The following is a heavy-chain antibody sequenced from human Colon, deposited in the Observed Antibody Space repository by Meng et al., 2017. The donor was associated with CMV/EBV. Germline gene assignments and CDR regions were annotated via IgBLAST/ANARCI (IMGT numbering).Heavy chain of an antibody. Sequence: HLFVSAGGLVLPGGSLGLPRVVSGFRVRSHYLARGLQAPGKGHDYVSVIQLGAEIYYADSWNGRFIIPRVFSKNMVYLQMNSLSFEDTAVFYCVRTLWTNSACGFDYWGQGTLVTVSS. J-gene: IGHJ4*02. CDR1: GFRVRSHY. CDR3: VRTLWTNSACGFDY. D-gene: IGHD3/OR15-3a*01. CDR2: IQLGAEI. V-gene: IGHV3-66*01.